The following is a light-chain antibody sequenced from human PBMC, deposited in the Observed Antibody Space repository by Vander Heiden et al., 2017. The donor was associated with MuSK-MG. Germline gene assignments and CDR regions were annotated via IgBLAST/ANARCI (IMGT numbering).Light chain of an antibody. Sequence: DIQMTQSPSTLSASVGDRVTITCLASQSISNWLAWYQLKPGKAPKLLIYDASRLERGVPSRFSGSGSETEFTLAINSLQPDDFAIYYCQHYNIYWAMYTFGPGTKLEIK. CDR2: DAS. J-gene: IGKJ2*01. CDR1: QSISNW. CDR3: QHYNIYWAMYT. V-gene: IGKV1-5*01.